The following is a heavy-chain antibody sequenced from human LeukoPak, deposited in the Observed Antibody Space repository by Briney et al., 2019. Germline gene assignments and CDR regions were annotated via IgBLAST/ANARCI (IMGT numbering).Heavy chain of an antibody. D-gene: IGHD2-2*01. CDR1: GYTFTGDH. Sequence: GSVKVSCKASGYTFTGDHMHWVRQAPGQGLEWMGRINPNSGDTNYAQKFQGRDTMTRDTSISTAYMELSRLRSDDTAVYYCARDYCSSTSCLFDYWGQGTLVTVSS. CDR3: ARDYCSSTSCLFDY. V-gene: IGHV1-2*06. J-gene: IGHJ4*02. CDR2: INPNSGDT.